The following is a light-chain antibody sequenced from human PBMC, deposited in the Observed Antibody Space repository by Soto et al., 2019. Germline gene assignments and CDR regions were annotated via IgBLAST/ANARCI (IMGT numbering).Light chain of an antibody. CDR3: QQRSKWPLT. CDR1: QSVGSY. V-gene: IGKV3-11*01. J-gene: IGKJ4*01. CDR2: DAS. Sequence: EIVLTQSPATLSLSPGERATLSCRASQSVGSYLAWYQQKPGQAPRLLIYDASNRATGIPARFSGSGSGTDFTLTISSLEPEDFAVDYCQQRSKWPLTFGGGTKVEIK.